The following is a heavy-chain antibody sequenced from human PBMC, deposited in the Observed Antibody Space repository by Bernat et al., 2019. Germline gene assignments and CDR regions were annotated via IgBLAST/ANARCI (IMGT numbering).Heavy chain of an antibody. CDR2: ISYDGSNK. J-gene: IGHJ4*02. Sequence: QVQLVESGGGVVQPGRSLRLSCAASGFTFSSYAMHWVRQAPGKGLEWVAVISYDGSNKYYADSVKGRFTISRDNSKNTLYLQMNSLRAEDTAVYYCAKDLYYYDSSGYFWGQGTLVTVSS. CDR1: GFTFSSYA. D-gene: IGHD3-22*01. CDR3: AKDLYYYDSSGYF. V-gene: IGHV3-30-3*01.